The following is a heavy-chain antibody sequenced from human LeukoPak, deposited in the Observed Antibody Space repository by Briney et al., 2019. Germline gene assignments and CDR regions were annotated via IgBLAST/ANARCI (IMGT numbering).Heavy chain of an antibody. D-gene: IGHD2-15*01. V-gene: IGHV3-30*18. J-gene: IGHJ5*02. Sequence: GGSLRLSCAASGFTFSSYGMHWVRQAPGKGLEWVAVISYDGSNKYYADSVKGRFTISRDNSKNTLYLQMNSLRAEDTAVYYCAKRLLSNWFDPWGQGTLVTVSS. CDR3: AKRLLSNWFDP. CDR1: GFTFSSYG. CDR2: ISYDGSNK.